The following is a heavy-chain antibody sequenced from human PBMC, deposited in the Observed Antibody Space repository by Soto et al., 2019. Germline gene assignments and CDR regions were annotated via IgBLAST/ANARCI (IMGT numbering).Heavy chain of an antibody. CDR2: INSDGSST. CDR3: ARVEIAARPGPFDY. Sequence: EVQLVESGGGLVQPGGSLRLSCAASGFTFSSYWMHWVRQAPGKGLVWVSRINSDGSSTSYADSVKGRFTISRDNAKNTLYLQMNGRRAEDTAVYYCARVEIAARPGPFDYWGQGTLVTVSS. CDR1: GFTFSSYW. J-gene: IGHJ4*02. D-gene: IGHD6-6*01. V-gene: IGHV3-74*01.